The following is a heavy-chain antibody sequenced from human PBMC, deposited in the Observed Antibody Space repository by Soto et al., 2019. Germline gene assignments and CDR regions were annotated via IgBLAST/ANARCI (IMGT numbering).Heavy chain of an antibody. CDR1: RDTFTSYY. Sequence: GASVKVSCKAPRDTFTSYYINWVRQAPGQGLEWMGVINPHGGSTAYAQKFKGRVTLTRDTSASTVYMEVSSLTSEDTAMYDCARSSGGNFGIIIEGTNWFAPWGQGTLVTVSS. CDR3: ARSSGGNFGIIIEGTNWFAP. V-gene: IGHV1-46*01. J-gene: IGHJ5*02. CDR2: INPHGGST. D-gene: IGHD1-26*01.